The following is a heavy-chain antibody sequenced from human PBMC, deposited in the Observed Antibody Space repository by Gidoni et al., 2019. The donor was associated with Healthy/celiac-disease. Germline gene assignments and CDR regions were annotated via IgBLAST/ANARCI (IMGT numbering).Heavy chain of an antibody. V-gene: IGHV3-21*01. J-gene: IGHJ4*02. Sequence: EVQLVESGGGLVKPGGSLRLSCAASGFTFSSYSMNWVRQAPGKGLEWVSSISSSSSYIYYADSVKGRFTISRDNAKNSLYLQMNSLRAEDTAVYYCARVRSRYSYGTKPIDYWGQGTLVTVPS. CDR1: GFTFSSYS. CDR2: ISSSSSYI. D-gene: IGHD5-18*01. CDR3: ARVRSRYSYGTKPIDY.